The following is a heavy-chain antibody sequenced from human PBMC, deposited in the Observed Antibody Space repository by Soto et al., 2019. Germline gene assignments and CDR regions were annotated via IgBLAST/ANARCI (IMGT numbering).Heavy chain of an antibody. CDR2: ISGSGGST. J-gene: IGHJ6*02. CDR3: AKAYCSGGSCYGGDYYYGMDV. Sequence: VQLLESGGGLVQPGGSLRLSCAASGFTFSSYAMSWVRQAPGKGLEWVSAISGSGGSTYYADSVKGRFTISRDNSKNTLYLQMNSLRAEDTAVYYCAKAYCSGGSCYGGDYYYGMDVWGQGTTVTVSS. V-gene: IGHV3-23*01. D-gene: IGHD2-15*01. CDR1: GFTFSSYA.